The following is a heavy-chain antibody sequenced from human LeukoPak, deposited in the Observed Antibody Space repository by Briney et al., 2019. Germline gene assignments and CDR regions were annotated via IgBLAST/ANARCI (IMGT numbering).Heavy chain of an antibody. V-gene: IGHV4-59*11. CDR1: GGSISSHF. J-gene: IGHJ4*02. Sequence: SETLSLTCTVSGGSISSHFWSWIRQPPGKGLEWIGYIYYSWSTNYNPSLKSRVTISVDTSKNQFSLKLSSVTAADTAVYYCARVAPYRQFDYWGQGTLVTVSS. CDR2: IYYSWST. CDR3: ARVAPYRQFDY.